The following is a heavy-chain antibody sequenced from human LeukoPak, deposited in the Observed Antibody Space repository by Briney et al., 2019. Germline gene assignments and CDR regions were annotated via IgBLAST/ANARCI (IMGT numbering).Heavy chain of an antibody. CDR2: IYSGGST. CDR3: ARGRPDIVHYDSSGYYLGY. D-gene: IGHD3-22*01. CDR1: GFTFSSYW. Sequence: GGSLRLSCAASGFTFSSYWMSWVRQAPGKGLEWVSVIYSGGSTYYADSVKGRFTISRDNSKNTLYLQMNSLRAEDTAVYYCARGRPDIVHYDSSGYYLGYWGQGTLVTVSS. V-gene: IGHV3-53*01. J-gene: IGHJ4*02.